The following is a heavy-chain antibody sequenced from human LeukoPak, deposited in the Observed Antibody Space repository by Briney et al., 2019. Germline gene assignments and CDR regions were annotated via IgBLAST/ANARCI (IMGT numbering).Heavy chain of an antibody. CDR2: INPNSGGT. CDR1: GYTFTGYN. Sequence: ASVKVSCKASGYTFTGYNMHWIRQAPGQGLEWMGWINPNSGGTSYAQKFQSRVTMTRDTSISTAYMELSRLRSDDTAMYYCSRGYDGSDTFDIWGQGTLIIVSS. CDR3: SRGYDGSDTFDI. J-gene: IGHJ3*02. D-gene: IGHD3-3*01. V-gene: IGHV1-2*02.